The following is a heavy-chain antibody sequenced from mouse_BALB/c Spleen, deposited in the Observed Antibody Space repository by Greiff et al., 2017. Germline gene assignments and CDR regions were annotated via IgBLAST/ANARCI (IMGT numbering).Heavy chain of an antibody. J-gene: IGHJ3*01. CDR2: SRNKANDYTT. Sequence: EVMLVESGGGLVQPGGSLRLSCATSGFTFSDFYMEWVRQPPGKRLEWIAASRNKANDYTTEYSASVKGRFIVSRDTSQSILYLQMNALRAEDTAIYYCARDGDYGYVAWFAYWGQGTLVTVSA. V-gene: IGHV7-1*02. D-gene: IGHD2-2*01. CDR1: GFTFSDFY. CDR3: ARDGDYGYVAWFAY.